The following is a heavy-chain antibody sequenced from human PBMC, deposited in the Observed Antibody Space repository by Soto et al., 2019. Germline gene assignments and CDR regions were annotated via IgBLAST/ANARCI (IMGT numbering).Heavy chain of an antibody. CDR2: IYATGTT. CDR3: VRDGTKTLRDWFDP. Sequence: DTLSLTCTVSGASISGFYWSWIRKSAGTGLEWIGRIYATGTTDYNPSLKSRVMMSVDTSKKQFSLKLRSVTAADTAVYYCVRDGTKTLRDWFDPWGQGISVTVSS. CDR1: GASISGFY. J-gene: IGHJ5*02. V-gene: IGHV4-4*07. D-gene: IGHD1-1*01.